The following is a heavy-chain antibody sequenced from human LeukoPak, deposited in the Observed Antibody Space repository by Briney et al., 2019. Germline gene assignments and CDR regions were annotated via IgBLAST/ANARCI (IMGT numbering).Heavy chain of an antibody. D-gene: IGHD6-19*01. CDR3: ARDLSVAGTGPTGY. V-gene: IGHV1-69*06. Sequence: SVKVSSKASGGTFRSYAISWVRPAPGQGLGWMGGLIPIFGTANYTQKFLGRVTITADKSTSTAYMELSSLRSEDTAVYYCARDLSVAGTGPTGYWGQGTLVSVSS. CDR2: LIPIFGTA. J-gene: IGHJ4*02. CDR1: GGTFRSYA.